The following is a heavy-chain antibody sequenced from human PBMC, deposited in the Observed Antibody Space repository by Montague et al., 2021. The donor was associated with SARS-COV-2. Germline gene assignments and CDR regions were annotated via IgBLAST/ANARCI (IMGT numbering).Heavy chain of an antibody. J-gene: IGHJ4*02. D-gene: IGHD5-24*01. V-gene: IGHV4-59*01. CDR2: IYYSRST. Sequence: SETLSLTCTVSGGSISSYYWSWIRQPPGKGLEWIGYIYYSRSTNYNPSLKSRVTISVDTSKNQFSLKLSSVTAADMAVYYCARVFPRWLQFDPYFDYWGQGTLVTVSS. CDR1: GGSISSYY. CDR3: ARVFPRWLQFDPYFDY.